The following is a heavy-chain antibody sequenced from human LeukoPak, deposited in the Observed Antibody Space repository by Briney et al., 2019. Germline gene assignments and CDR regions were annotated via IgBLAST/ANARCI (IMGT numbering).Heavy chain of an antibody. Sequence: GGSLRLSCKGSGYTFTSYDINWVRQATGQGLEWMGWMNPNSGNTGYAQKFQGRVTITRNTSISTAYMELSSLRSEDTAVYYCARGVWSGSFDYWGQGTLVTVSS. J-gene: IGHJ4*02. D-gene: IGHD3-3*01. CDR3: ARGVWSGSFDY. CDR1: GYTFTSYD. V-gene: IGHV1-8*03. CDR2: MNPNSGNT.